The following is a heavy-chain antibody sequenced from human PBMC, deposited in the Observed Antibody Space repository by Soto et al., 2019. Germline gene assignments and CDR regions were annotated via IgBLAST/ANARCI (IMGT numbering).Heavy chain of an antibody. CDR1: GFTFSSYA. D-gene: IGHD1-26*01. Sequence: GGSLRLSCAASGFTFSSYAMHWVRQAPGKGLEWVAVISYDGSNKYYADSVKGRFTISRDNSKNTLYLQMNSLRAEDTAVYYCARGHPSVVGATTSAFDIWGQGTMVTVSS. CDR2: ISYDGSNK. CDR3: ARGHPSVVGATTSAFDI. V-gene: IGHV3-30*04. J-gene: IGHJ3*02.